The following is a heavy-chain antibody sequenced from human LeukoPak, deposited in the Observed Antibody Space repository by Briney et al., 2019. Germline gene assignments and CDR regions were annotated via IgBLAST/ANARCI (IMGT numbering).Heavy chain of an antibody. CDR3: VRDSGGCFDY. D-gene: IGHD3-10*01. V-gene: IGHV3-23*01. J-gene: IGHJ4*02. CDR1: GFTFGTFD. Sequence: GGSLRLSCAASGFTFGTFDMSWVRQAPGKGLEWVSTLACLDASCTEYYADSVKGRFSISRDNSKSTLSLQMNSLRVEDTAIYYRVRDSGGCFDYWGQGTLVTVSS. CDR2: LACLDASCTE.